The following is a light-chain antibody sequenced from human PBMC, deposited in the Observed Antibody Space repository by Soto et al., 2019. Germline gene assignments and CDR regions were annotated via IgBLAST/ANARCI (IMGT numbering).Light chain of an antibody. Sequence: QSVLTQPPSVSGAPGQRVTISCTGSSSNIGPTYDVHWYQQLPGTAPKLLIYANTNRPSGVPDRFAGSKSGTSASLAITGLQAEDEAAYFCQSYDSSQSGSVFGTVPKVTVL. CDR2: ANT. CDR3: QSYDSSQSGSV. J-gene: IGLJ1*01. V-gene: IGLV1-40*01. CDR1: SSNIGPTYD.